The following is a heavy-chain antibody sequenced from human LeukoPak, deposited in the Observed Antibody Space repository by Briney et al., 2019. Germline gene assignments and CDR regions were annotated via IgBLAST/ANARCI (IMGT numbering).Heavy chain of an antibody. CDR1: GFTVSSNY. V-gene: IGHV3-66*01. J-gene: IGHJ4*02. CDR3: ARGPDRSHFDY. CDR2: TYSGGST. Sequence: GGSLRLSCAASGFTVSSNYMSWVRQAPGKGLEWVSVTYSGGSTYYADSVRGRFTISRDNSKNTLYLQMNSLRAEDTAVYYCARGPDRSHFDYWGQGTLVTVSS.